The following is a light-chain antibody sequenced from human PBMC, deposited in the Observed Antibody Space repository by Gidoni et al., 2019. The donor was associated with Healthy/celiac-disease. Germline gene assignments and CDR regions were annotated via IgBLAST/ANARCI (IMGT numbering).Light chain of an antibody. J-gene: IGKJ1*01. CDR1: QSVSSSY. V-gene: IGKV3-20*01. Sequence: IVLPQPPGTLSLSPGARATPSCRASQSVSSSYLAWYQQKPGQAPRLLIYGASSRATGIPDRFSGSGSGTDFTLTISRLEPEDFAVYYCQQYGSSPEFGQGTKVEIK. CDR2: GAS. CDR3: QQYGSSPE.